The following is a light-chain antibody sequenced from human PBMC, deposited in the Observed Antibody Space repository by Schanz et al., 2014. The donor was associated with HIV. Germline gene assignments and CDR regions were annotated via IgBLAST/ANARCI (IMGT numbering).Light chain of an antibody. CDR3: QQRSSWPSLT. CDR1: QSVSSSY. Sequence: EIVLTQSPGTLSLSPGERATLSCRASQSVSSSYLAWYQQKPGQAPRLLIYGASTRATGIPDRFTGSGSGTDFTLTISSLEPEDFAVYYCQQRSSWPSLTFGGGTKLELK. CDR2: GAS. J-gene: IGKJ4*01. V-gene: IGKV3D-20*02.